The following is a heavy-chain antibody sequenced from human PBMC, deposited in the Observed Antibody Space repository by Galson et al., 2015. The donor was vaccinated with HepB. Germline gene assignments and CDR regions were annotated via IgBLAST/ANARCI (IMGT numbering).Heavy chain of an antibody. V-gene: IGHV3-30*18. D-gene: IGHD5-24*01. CDR2: ISYDGSNK. Sequence: SLRLSCAASGFTFSSYGMHWVRQAPGKGLEWVAVISYDGSNKYYADSVKGRFTISRDNSKNTLYLQMNSLRAEDTAVYYCAKLRRDGYNSEAFDIWGQGTMVTVSS. CDR3: AKLRRDGYNSEAFDI. CDR1: GFTFSSYG. J-gene: IGHJ3*02.